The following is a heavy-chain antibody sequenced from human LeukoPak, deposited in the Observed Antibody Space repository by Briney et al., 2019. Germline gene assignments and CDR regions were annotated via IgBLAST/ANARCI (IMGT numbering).Heavy chain of an antibody. Sequence: PGRSLRLSCAASGFXFSSYGMHWVRQAPGKGLEWVAVISYDGSNKYYADSVKGRFTISRDNSKNTVYLEMNSPRAEDTAIYYCAKVSVGPLSRPTHVALYYGMDVWGQGTTVTVSS. CDR3: AKVSVGPLSRPTHVALYYGMDV. CDR1: GFXFSSYG. J-gene: IGHJ6*02. D-gene: IGHD2-8*01. CDR2: ISYDGSNK. V-gene: IGHV3-30*18.